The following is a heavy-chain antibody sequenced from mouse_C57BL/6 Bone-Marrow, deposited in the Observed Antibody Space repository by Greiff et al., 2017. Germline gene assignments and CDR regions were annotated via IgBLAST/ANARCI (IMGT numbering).Heavy chain of an antibody. D-gene: IGHD2-4*01. Sequence: QVQLQQPGAELVRPGSSVKLSCKASGYTFTSYWMDWVKQRPGQGLEWIGNIYPSDSETHYNQKFKDKATLPVDKSSSTAYMQLSSLTSEDSAVYDCARGGGDYDCAMDYWGQGTSVTVSS. J-gene: IGHJ4*01. CDR1: GYTFTSYW. CDR3: ARGGGDYDCAMDY. CDR2: IYPSDSET. V-gene: IGHV1-61*01.